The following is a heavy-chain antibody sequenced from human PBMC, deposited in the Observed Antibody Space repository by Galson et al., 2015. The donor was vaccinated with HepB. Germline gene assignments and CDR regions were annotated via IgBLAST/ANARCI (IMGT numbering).Heavy chain of an antibody. Sequence: ETLSLTCAVSGTSISSNNWWSWVRQSPGKGLEWIVEMFHSGKTNYNPSLKSRVTMSVDKAKNQFSLTLTSVTAADTAVYYCTRYPFTGAPFDPWGQGTLVTVSS. CDR2: MFHSGKT. J-gene: IGHJ5*02. CDR3: TRYPFTGAPFDP. CDR1: GTSISSNNW. D-gene: IGHD2-8*02. V-gene: IGHV4-4*02.